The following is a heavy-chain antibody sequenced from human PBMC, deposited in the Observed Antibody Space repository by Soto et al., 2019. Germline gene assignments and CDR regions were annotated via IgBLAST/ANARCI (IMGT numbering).Heavy chain of an antibody. CDR3: ARALPHYYYDFNWFDP. CDR2: IYYSGST. Sequence: QVQLQESGPGLVKPSETLSLTCTVSGGSISSYYWSWIRQPPGKGLEWIGYIYYSGSTNYNPSLKSRVTISVATSKNQFSLKLSSVTAADTAVYYCARALPHYYYDFNWFDPWGQGTLVTVSS. V-gene: IGHV4-59*01. D-gene: IGHD3-22*01. CDR1: GGSISSYY. J-gene: IGHJ5*02.